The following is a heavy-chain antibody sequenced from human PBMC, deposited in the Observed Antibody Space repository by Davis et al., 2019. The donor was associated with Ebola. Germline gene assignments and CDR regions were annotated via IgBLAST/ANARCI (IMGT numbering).Heavy chain of an antibody. J-gene: IGHJ3*02. CDR1: GFTFDIYA. CDR3: ARDVGARERWYDTGAFDI. CDR2: LIGVSGST. Sequence: PGGSLRLSCAASGFTFDIYAMTWVRQAPGKGLEFVSGLIGVSGSTHYADSVKGRFTISRDNSKNTLYLQMNSLRAEDTAVYYCARDVGARERWYDTGAFDIWGQGTMVTVSS. V-gene: IGHV3-23*01. D-gene: IGHD1-26*01.